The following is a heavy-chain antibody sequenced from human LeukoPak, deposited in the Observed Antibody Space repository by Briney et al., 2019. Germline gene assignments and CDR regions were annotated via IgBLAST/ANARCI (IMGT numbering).Heavy chain of an antibody. J-gene: IGHJ6*02. Sequence: GGSLRLSCAASGFTFSDYYMSWIRQAPGKGLEWVSYISSSGSTIYYADSVKGRFTISRDNAKNSLYLQMNSLRAEDTAVYYCAKYGLGSGIQVWGDFGMDVWGQGTTVTVSS. CDR3: AKYGLGSGIQVWGDFGMDV. CDR1: GFTFSDYY. D-gene: IGHD5-18*01. CDR2: ISSSGSTI. V-gene: IGHV3-11*01.